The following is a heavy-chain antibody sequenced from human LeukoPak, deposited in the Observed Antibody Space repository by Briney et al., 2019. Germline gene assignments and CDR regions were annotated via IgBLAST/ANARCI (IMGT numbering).Heavy chain of an antibody. J-gene: IGHJ4*02. D-gene: IGHD6-19*01. V-gene: IGHV3-23*01. Sequence: GASLRLSCAASGFTFSSYAMSWVRQAPGKGLEWASAISGSGGSTYYADSVKGRFTISRDNSKNTLYLQMNSLRAEDTAVYYCAKVGQQWLVFDYWGQGTLVTVSS. CDR1: GFTFSSYA. CDR2: ISGSGGST. CDR3: AKVGQQWLVFDY.